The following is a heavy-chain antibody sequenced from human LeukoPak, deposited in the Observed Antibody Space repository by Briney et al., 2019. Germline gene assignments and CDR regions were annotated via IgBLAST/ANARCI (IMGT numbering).Heavy chain of an antibody. CDR2: IYYSGST. V-gene: IGHV4-59*01. CDR1: GGSISSYY. Sequence: SETLSLTCTVSGGSISSYYWSWIRQPPGKGLEWIGYIYYSGSTNYNPSLKSRVTISVDTSKNQFSLKLSSVTAADTAVYYCARVPVVTASREFDPWGQGTLVTVSS. D-gene: IGHD2-21*02. CDR3: ARVPVVTASREFDP. J-gene: IGHJ5*02.